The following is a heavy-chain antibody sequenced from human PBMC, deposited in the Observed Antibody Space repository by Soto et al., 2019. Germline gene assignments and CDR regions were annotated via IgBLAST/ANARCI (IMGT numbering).Heavy chain of an antibody. J-gene: IGHJ4*02. V-gene: IGHV3-7*01. Sequence: PGGSLRLSCAASGFTFSNYWMSWVRQAPGKGLEWVANIKPDGSEGYYVDSVKGRFTISRDNAKNSLYLQLNSLRAEDTAVYYCANCESAVPATYWGQGALVTVSS. CDR2: IKPDGSEG. CDR1: GFTFSNYW. CDR3: ANCESAVPATY. D-gene: IGHD2-21*02.